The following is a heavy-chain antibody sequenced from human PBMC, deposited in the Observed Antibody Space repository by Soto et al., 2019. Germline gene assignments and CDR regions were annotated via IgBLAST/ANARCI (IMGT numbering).Heavy chain of an antibody. D-gene: IGHD3-22*01. V-gene: IGHV3-72*01. CDR3: AREGSSSGPDYEY. CDR2: TRNKASSYTT. J-gene: IGHJ4*02. Sequence: PGGSLRLSCAASGFTFSSYWMSWVRQAPGKGLEWVGRTRNKASSYTTDYAAFVKGRFTISRDDSKNLIYLQMNSLKTEDTAVYYCAREGSSSGPDYEYWGQGT. CDR1: GFTFSSYW.